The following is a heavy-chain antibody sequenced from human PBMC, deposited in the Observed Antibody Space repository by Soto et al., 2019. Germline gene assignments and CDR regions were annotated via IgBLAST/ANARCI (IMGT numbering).Heavy chain of an antibody. Sequence: SETLSLTCTVSGGSVSSGSYCWSWIRQPPGKGLEWIGCIYYSGSTNYNPSLKSRVTISVDTSKNQFSLKLSSVTAADTAVYYCAREAPLDCSGGSCYVQGDNWFDPWGQGTLVTVSS. CDR3: AREAPLDCSGGSCYVQGDNWFDP. V-gene: IGHV4-61*01. J-gene: IGHJ5*02. CDR1: GGSVSSGSYC. D-gene: IGHD2-15*01. CDR2: IYYSGST.